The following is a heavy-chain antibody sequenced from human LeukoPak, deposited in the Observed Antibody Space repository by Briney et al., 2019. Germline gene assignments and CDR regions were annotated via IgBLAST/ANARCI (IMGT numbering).Heavy chain of an antibody. V-gene: IGHV4-31*03. CDR2: IYYSGST. D-gene: IGHD5-24*01. J-gene: IGHJ4*02. Sequence: SETLSLTCTVSGGSISSGDYYWSWIRQHPGKGLEWIAYIYYSGSTYYNPSLKSRVTISVDTSKNQFSLKLSSATAADTAVYYCALRRDGYNSIDYWGQGTLVTVSS. CDR1: GGSISSGDYY. CDR3: ALRRDGYNSIDY.